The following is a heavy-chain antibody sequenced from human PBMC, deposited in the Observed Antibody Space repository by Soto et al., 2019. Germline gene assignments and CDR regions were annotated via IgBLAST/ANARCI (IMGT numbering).Heavy chain of an antibody. V-gene: IGHV3-74*01. CDR2: INAEGTTT. CDR3: ACSGRGLSGDYN. Sequence: EVQLVESGGGLVQPGESLRLSCSASGFTFTNYWMHWVRQAPGKGLVWVSRINAEGTTTNYADSVKRRFTTSRDNAKNTLYLQMNSLGAEDTAVYYCACSGRGLSGDYNWGQGSLVTVSS. J-gene: IGHJ4*02. CDR1: GFTFTNYW. D-gene: IGHD4-17*01.